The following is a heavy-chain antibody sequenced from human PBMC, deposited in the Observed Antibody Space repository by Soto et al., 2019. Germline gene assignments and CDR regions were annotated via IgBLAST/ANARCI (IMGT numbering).Heavy chain of an antibody. CDR2: ISYDGSNR. V-gene: IGHV3-30-3*01. J-gene: IGHJ4*02. Sequence: SLRLSCAASGLTLSNYAMHWVRQAPGKGLEWVAVISYDGSNRYYADSVKGRFTISRDNSKNTLYLQMNSLRAEDTAVYYCARVTQEVAADYWGQGTLVTVSS. CDR1: GLTLSNYA. CDR3: ARVTQEVAADY. D-gene: IGHD5-12*01.